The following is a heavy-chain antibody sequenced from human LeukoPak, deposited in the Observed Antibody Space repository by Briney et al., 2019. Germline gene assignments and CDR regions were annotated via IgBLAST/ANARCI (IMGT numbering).Heavy chain of an antibody. CDR1: GGSISSGSYY. D-gene: IGHD3-22*01. CDR3: AVENYYDSSGYFNY. V-gene: IGHV4-61*02. J-gene: IGHJ4*02. CDR2: ICTSGST. Sequence: SQTLSLTCTVSGGSISSGSYYWSWIRQPAGKGLEWIGRICTSGSTNYNPSLKSRVTISVDTSKNQFSLKLSSVTAADTAVYYCAVENYYDSSGYFNYWGQGTLVTVSS.